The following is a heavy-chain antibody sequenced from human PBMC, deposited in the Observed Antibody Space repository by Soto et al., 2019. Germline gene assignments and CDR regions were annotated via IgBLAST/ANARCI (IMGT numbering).Heavy chain of an antibody. CDR3: ARPDFGNYWYFDL. CDR2: IIPALGTA. CDR1: GGTFSSHT. Sequence: QDQLEQSGAEVKKPGSSVRVSCKASGGTFSSHTFSWVRQAPGQGLEWMGRIIPALGTATYAQKFQSRVTITADESATTVYMELNSLRSEDTAVYYCARPDFGNYWYFDLWGRGTLVTVSS. V-gene: IGHV1-69*08. D-gene: IGHD4-17*01. J-gene: IGHJ2*01.